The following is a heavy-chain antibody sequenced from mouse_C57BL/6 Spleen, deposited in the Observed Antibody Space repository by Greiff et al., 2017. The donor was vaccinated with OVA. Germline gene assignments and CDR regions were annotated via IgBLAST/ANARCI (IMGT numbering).Heavy chain of an antibody. CDR2: IYPSDSET. CDR1: GYTFTSYW. V-gene: IGHV1-61*01. Sequence: QVQLQQPGAELVRPGSSVKLSCKASGYTFTSYWMDWVKQRPGQGLEWIGNIYPSDSETHYNQKFKDKATLTVDKSSSTAYMQLSSLTSADSAVYYCARNYGSSYDFDYWGQGTTLTVSS. CDR3: ARNYGSSYDFDY. J-gene: IGHJ2*01. D-gene: IGHD1-1*01.